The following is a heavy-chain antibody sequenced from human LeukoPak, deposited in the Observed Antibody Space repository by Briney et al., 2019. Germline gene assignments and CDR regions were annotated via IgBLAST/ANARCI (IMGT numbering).Heavy chain of an antibody. V-gene: IGHV6-1*01. CDR3: ARDHDYENYGIYEDY. J-gene: IGHJ4*02. Sequence: SQTLSLTCAISGDSVSRNNVAWDWVRQSPSRGLEWLGRTYYRSRWYKDYAISVQSRITINPDTSKNQFSLQLNSVTPEDTAVYYCARDHDYENYGIYEDYWGRGTLVTVSS. D-gene: IGHD4-17*01. CDR2: TYYRSRWYK. CDR1: GDSVSRNNVA.